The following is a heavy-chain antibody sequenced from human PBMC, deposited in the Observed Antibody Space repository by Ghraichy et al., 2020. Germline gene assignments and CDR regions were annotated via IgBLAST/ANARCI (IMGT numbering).Heavy chain of an antibody. CDR1: GFIFSDYG. V-gene: IGHV3-21*01. D-gene: IGHD2-2*01. CDR2: ISSSSSLI. Sequence: GGSLRLSCAASGFIFSDYGIHWVRQAPGKGLEWVSSISSSSSLIYYADSVKGRFTISRDNAKNTVYLQMNSLRAEDTAVYYCARPNCSITSCNGPYFGFWGQGTLVTVSS. J-gene: IGHJ4*02. CDR3: ARPNCSITSCNGPYFGF.